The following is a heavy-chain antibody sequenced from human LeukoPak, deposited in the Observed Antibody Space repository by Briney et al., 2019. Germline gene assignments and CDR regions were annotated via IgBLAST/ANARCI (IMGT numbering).Heavy chain of an antibody. D-gene: IGHD1-7*01. Sequence: GGSLRLSCAASGFTFSSFSMNWVRQALGKGLEWVSYIRSSGSGTDYTGSVKGRFTISRDNAKNSLYLQMNSLRAEDTAVYYCARMNYVSTGWGAPFDYWGQGTLVTVSS. CDR2: IRSSGSGT. CDR3: ARMNYVSTGWGAPFDY. V-gene: IGHV3-48*04. J-gene: IGHJ4*02. CDR1: GFTFSSFS.